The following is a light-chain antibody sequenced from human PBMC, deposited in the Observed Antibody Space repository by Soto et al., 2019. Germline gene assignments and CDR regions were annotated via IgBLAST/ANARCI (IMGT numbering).Light chain of an antibody. CDR3: QQRSNWYT. CDR2: DVS. CDR1: QSVSSY. V-gene: IGKV3-11*01. J-gene: IGKJ2*01. Sequence: EIVLTQSPATLSLSPGERATLSCRASQSVSSYLVWYQQKPGQAPRLLIYDVSNRAPGIPTRFSGSGSGTDLTITISSLEPEDLGVYYCQQRSNWYTFGQGTKLEIK.